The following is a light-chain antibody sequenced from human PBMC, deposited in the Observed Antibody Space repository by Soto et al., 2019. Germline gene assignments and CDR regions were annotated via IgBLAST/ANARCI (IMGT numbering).Light chain of an antibody. V-gene: IGKV3-15*01. CDR1: QSVRKN. Sequence: IMITQSPATLSVSPGERATLSCRASQSVRKNLAWYQQKPGQAPRLIISGIYTRATGISATFIGSGSGTDFTLTISRLEAEDFALYDCQYYGSSATITCCQGTRLEIK. CDR2: GIY. CDR3: QYYGSSATIT. J-gene: IGKJ5*01.